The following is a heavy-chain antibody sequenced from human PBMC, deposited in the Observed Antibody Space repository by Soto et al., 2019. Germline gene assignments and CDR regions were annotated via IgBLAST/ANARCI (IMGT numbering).Heavy chain of an antibody. CDR2: INHSGST. CDR1: GGSFSGYY. V-gene: IGHV4-34*01. J-gene: IGHJ2*01. CDR3: ASTYYYDSRRGYFDL. Sequence: QVQLQQWGAGLLKPSETLSLTCAVYGGSFSGYYWSWIRQPPGKGLEWIGEINHSGSTNYNPSLKSRVTISVATSKNKFSLKLSSVTAADTAVYYCASTYYYDSRRGYFDLWGRGTLVTVSS. D-gene: IGHD3-22*01.